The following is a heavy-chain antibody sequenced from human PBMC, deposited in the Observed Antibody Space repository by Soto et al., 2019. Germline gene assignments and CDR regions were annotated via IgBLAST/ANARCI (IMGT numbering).Heavy chain of an antibody. V-gene: IGHV1-18*04. CDR1: GYTFTSYG. Sequence: GASVKVSCKASGYTFTSYGISWVRQAPGQGLEWMGWISAYNGNTNYAQKLQGRVTMTTDTSTSTAYMELRSLRSDDTAVYYCARGSNLNYYDSSGYYSSALFDDWGQGTLVTVSS. CDR3: ARGSNLNYYDSSGYYSSALFDD. J-gene: IGHJ4*02. CDR2: ISAYNGNT. D-gene: IGHD3-22*01.